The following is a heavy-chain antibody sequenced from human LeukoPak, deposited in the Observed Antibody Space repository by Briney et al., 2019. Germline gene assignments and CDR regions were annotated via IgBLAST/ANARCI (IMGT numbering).Heavy chain of an antibody. D-gene: IGHD3-22*01. J-gene: IGHJ3*02. CDR1: GYTFTSYY. CDR3: ARDKKAPYYYDSSGYYRSPRAFDI. CDR2: INPSGGST. V-gene: IGHV1-46*01. Sequence: ASVTVSCTASGYTFTSYYMHWVRQAPGQGLEWMGIINPSGGSTSYAQKFQGRVTMTRDTSTSTVYMELSSLRSEDTAVYYCARDKKAPYYYDSSGYYRSPRAFDIWGQGTMVTVSS.